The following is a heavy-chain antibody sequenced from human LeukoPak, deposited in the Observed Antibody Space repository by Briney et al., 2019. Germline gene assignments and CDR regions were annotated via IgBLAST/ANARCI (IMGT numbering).Heavy chain of an antibody. D-gene: IGHD6-13*01. CDR3: ARGTAAATYRHDAFDI. J-gene: IGHJ3*02. Sequence: PSQTLSLTCAVFSGSFSGCYWNWIRQPPGKGLEWIGQINPSRNTNYNPSLKSRVTISVDTSKNQFSLKLSSVTAADTAVYYCARGTAAATYRHDAFDIWGQGTMVTVSS. CDR1: SGSFSGCY. V-gene: IGHV4-34*01. CDR2: INPSRNT.